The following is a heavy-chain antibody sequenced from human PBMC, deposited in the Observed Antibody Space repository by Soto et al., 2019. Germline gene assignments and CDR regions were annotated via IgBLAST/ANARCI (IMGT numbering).Heavy chain of an antibody. J-gene: IGHJ4*02. CDR1: GFTFSSYA. V-gene: IGHV3-30-3*01. D-gene: IGHD3-22*01. Sequence: PVGSLRLSCAASGFTFSSYAMHWVRQAPGKGLEWVAVISYDGSNKYYADSVKGRFTISRDNSKNTLYLQMNSLRAEDTAVYYCARDESDYYDSTGPIFGYWGQGTLVTVSS. CDR3: ARDESDYYDSTGPIFGY. CDR2: ISYDGSNK.